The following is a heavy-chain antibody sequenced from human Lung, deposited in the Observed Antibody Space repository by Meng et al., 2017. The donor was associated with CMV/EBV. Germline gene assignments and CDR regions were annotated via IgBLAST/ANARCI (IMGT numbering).Heavy chain of an antibody. CDR3: ARNPYDYGMNWFDP. CDR1: GGTFSSYA. V-gene: IGHV1-69*05. Sequence: KASGGTFSSYAISWVRQAPGQGLEWMGGIIPIFGTANYAQKFQGRVTITTDESTSTAYMELSSLRSEDTAVYYCARNPYDYGMNWFDPWGQGTLVTVSS. D-gene: IGHD4-17*01. CDR2: IIPIFGTA. J-gene: IGHJ5*02.